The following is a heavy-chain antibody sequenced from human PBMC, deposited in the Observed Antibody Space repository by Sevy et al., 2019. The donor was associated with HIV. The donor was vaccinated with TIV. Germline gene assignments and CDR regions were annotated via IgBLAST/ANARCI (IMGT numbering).Heavy chain of an antibody. J-gene: IGHJ6*02. CDR1: GFTFSSHW. CDR2: INSHGTIT. Sequence: GGSLRLSCAVSGFTFSSHWMFWVRQAPGKGLVWVSHINSHGTITNYAHSVKGRFAISSDNTKNTIYLQMNSLRAEDTAVYYCARGQLLQFLEWPSYGLDVWGQGTTVTVSS. D-gene: IGHD3-3*01. V-gene: IGHV3-74*01. CDR3: ARGQLLQFLEWPSYGLDV.